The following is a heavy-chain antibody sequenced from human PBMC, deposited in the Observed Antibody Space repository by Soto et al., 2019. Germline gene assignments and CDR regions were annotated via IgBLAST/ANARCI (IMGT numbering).Heavy chain of an antibody. D-gene: IGHD3-22*01. Sequence: QVPLVESGGGVVQPGRSLRLSCAASGFTFSSYAMHWVRQAPGKGLEWVAVISYDGSNKYYADSVKGRFTISRDNSKNTLYLQMNSLRAEDTAVYYCAREDDSSGYQDYWGQGTLVTVSS. CDR2: ISYDGSNK. CDR3: AREDDSSGYQDY. V-gene: IGHV3-30-3*01. CDR1: GFTFSSYA. J-gene: IGHJ4*02.